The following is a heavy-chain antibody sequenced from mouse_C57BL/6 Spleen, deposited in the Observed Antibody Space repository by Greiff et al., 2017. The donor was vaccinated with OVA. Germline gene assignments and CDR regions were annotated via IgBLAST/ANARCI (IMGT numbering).Heavy chain of an antibody. CDR2: IYPGDGDT. J-gene: IGHJ4*01. CDR1: GYAFSSYW. D-gene: IGHD3-2*02. Sequence: QVQLKQSGAELVKPGASVKISCKASGYAFSSYWMNWVKQRPGKGLEWIGQIYPGDGDTNYNGKFKGKATLTADKSSSTAYMQLSSLTSEDSAVYFCAREGAAQATGYAMDYWGQGTSVTVSS. V-gene: IGHV1-80*01. CDR3: AREGAAQATGYAMDY.